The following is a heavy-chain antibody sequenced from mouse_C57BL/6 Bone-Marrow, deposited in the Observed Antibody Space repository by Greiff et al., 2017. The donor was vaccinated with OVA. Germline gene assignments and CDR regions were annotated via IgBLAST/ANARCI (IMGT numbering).Heavy chain of an antibody. CDR3: ARSEAAQATMDY. CDR1: GFTFTDYY. D-gene: IGHD3-2*02. CDR2: IRNKANGYTT. Sequence: EVKVVESGGGLVQPGGSLSLSCAASGFTFTDYYMSWVRQPPGKALEWLGFIRNKANGYTTEYSASVKGRFTISRDNSQSILYLQMNALRAEDSATYYCARSEAAQATMDYWGQGTSVTVSS. J-gene: IGHJ4*01. V-gene: IGHV7-3*01.